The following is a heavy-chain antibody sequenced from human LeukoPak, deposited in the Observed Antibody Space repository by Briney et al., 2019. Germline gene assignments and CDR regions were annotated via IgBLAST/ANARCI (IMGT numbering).Heavy chain of an antibody. CDR3: ARDHDSGVASEY. Sequence: ASVKVSFKASGYRFTSYGISWVRQAPGQGLEWMGWISANNGNTYHAQKVQGRATMTIDTSTSTAYMELRSLRSDDTAVYYCARDHDSGVASEYCGQGTLVTVSS. CDR2: ISANNGNT. J-gene: IGHJ4*01. V-gene: IGHV1-18*01. D-gene: IGHD6-25*01. CDR1: GYRFTSYG.